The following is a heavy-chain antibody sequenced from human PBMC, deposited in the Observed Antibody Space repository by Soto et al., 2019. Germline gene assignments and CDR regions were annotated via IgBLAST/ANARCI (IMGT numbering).Heavy chain of an antibody. CDR1: GFAFTSYS. CDR2: ISAGGDST. D-gene: IGHD3-22*01. CDR3: AKVFQSGPSTVVTQGALDI. J-gene: IGHJ3*02. Sequence: GSLRLSCAATGFAFTSYSMAWVRQAPGKGLELVAGISAGGDSTYFADSVQGRFTLSRDNSKNMVFLQMNRLRAEDTALYYCAKVFQSGPSTVVTQGALDIWGQGTMVTVSS. V-gene: IGHV3-23*01.